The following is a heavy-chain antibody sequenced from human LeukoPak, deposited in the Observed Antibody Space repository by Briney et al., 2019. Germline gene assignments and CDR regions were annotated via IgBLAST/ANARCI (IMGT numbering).Heavy chain of an antibody. D-gene: IGHD2-15*01. J-gene: IGHJ6*02. Sequence: GRSLRLSCAASGFTFSSYAMHWVRQAPGKGLEWVAVISYDGSNKYYADSVKGRFTISRDNSKNTLYLQMNSLRAEDTAVYYCARATRTLEGGPPADHYYYGMDVWGQGTTVTVSS. CDR3: ARATRTLEGGPPADHYYYGMDV. CDR1: GFTFSSYA. CDR2: ISYDGSNK. V-gene: IGHV3-30-3*01.